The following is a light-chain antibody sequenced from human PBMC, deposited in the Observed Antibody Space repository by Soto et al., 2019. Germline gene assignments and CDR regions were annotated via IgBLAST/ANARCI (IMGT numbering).Light chain of an antibody. Sequence: EIVMTQSPATLSVSPGERATLSCRASQSVTSNLAWYQQKPGQAPRLLIYGASTRATGIPARFSGSGSGTAFTLTISSLQPDDFATYYCQQYNSYSQTFGQGTKV. CDR3: QQYNSYSQT. CDR2: GAS. CDR1: QSVTSN. J-gene: IGKJ1*01. V-gene: IGKV3-15*01.